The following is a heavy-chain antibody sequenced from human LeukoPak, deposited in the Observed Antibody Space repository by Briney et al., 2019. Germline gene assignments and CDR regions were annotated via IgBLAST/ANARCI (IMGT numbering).Heavy chain of an antibody. Sequence: PSQTLSLTCTVSGGSISSGSYYWSWIRQPAGKGLEWIGRIYTSGSTNYNPSLKSRVTISVDTSMNQFSLKLSSVTAADTAVYYCATEYYYDSSGAYFDYWGQGTLVTVSS. J-gene: IGHJ4*02. CDR1: GGSISSGSYY. CDR3: ATEYYYDSSGAYFDY. CDR2: IYTSGST. D-gene: IGHD3-22*01. V-gene: IGHV4-61*02.